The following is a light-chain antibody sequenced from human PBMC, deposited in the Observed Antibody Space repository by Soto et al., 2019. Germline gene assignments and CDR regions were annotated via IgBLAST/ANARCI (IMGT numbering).Light chain of an antibody. V-gene: IGLV2-14*01. CDR3: SSYTSSSTVI. Sequence: QSALTQPASVSGSPGQSITISCTGTSSDVGGYNYVSWYQQHPGKAPKLMIYDVSNRPAGASSRFSGSKSGNTASLTISGLQAEDEADYYCSSYTSSSTVIFGGGTKVTVL. J-gene: IGLJ2*01. CDR1: SSDVGGYNY. CDR2: DVS.